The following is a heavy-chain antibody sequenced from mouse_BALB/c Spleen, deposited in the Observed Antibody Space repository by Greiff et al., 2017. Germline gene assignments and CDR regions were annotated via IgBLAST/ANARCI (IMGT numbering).Heavy chain of an antibody. D-gene: IGHD1-1*01. CDR1: GFSLTGYG. V-gene: IGHV2-6-7*01. J-gene: IGHJ2*01. CDR3: ARGGSSSYYFDY. CDR2: IWGDGST. Sequence: QVQLKESGPGLVAPSQSLSITCTVSGFSLTGYGVNWVRQPPGKGLEWLGMIWGDGSTDYNSALKSRLSISKDNSKSQVFLKMNSLQTDDTARYYCARGGSSSYYFDYWGQGTTLTVSS.